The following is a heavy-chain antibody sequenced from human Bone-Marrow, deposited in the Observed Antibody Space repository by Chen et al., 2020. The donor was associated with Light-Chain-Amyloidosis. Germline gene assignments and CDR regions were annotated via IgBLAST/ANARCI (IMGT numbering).Heavy chain of an antibody. CDR1: GFSFSNAW. D-gene: IGHD2-21*01. CDR3: ASDGGLVVVEAAV. V-gene: IGHV3-15*01. CDR2: IKSESDGGTT. J-gene: IGHJ4*02. Sequence: EVRLVESGGGVVKPGGSLRLSCEASGFSFSNAWVTWVRQAPGKGLEWLGRIKSESDGGTTAFAASVQGRFGISRDQTRNTVYLQMSSLKSEDTAIYYCASDGGLVVVEAAVWGQGTQVTVSS.